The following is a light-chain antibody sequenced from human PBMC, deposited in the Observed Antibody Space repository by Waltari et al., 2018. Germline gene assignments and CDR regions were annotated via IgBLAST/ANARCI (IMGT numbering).Light chain of an antibody. CDR3: QALRTGAWV. CDR1: ILGNKY. CDR2: QDT. Sequence: SYELTQPPSVSVSPGQTASITCSGDILGNKYASWYQQKPGQSPLLVIYQDTKRPSESPERFSGSKSANAATLTITGTQAMDEADYYCQALRTGAWVFGGGTKLTVL. J-gene: IGLJ3*02. V-gene: IGLV3-1*01.